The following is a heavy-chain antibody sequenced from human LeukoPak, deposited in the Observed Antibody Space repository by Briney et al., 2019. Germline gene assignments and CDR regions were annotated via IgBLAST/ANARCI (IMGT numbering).Heavy chain of an antibody. J-gene: IGHJ4*02. Sequence: GGSLRLSCAAFGFSFSTYGMHWVRQAPGKGLEWVAFIRNDGSDKYYAVSVKGRFTISRDNSKSTLYLQMNSLRAEDTALYYCGKDRGFGQFLWGNDYWGQGTLVTVSS. CDR1: GFSFSTYG. D-gene: IGHD3-10*01. CDR3: GKDRGFGQFLWGNDY. CDR2: IRNDGSDK. V-gene: IGHV3-30*02.